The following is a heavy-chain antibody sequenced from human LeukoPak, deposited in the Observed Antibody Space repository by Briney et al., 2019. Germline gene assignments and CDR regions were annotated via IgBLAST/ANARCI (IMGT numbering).Heavy chain of an antibody. D-gene: IGHD3-10*01. Sequence: GASVKVSCKASGYTFTSYYMHSVRQAPGQGLEWRGIINPSGGSTSYAQKFQGRVTMTRDTSTRTIYMELSSMRSEDTAVYYCARDGHGVPTNWFDPWGQGTLVTVSS. CDR1: GYTFTSYY. CDR2: INPSGGST. CDR3: ARDGHGVPTNWFDP. J-gene: IGHJ5*02. V-gene: IGHV1-46*01.